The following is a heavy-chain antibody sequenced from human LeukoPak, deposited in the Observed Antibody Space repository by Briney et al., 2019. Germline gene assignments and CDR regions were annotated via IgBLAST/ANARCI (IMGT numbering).Heavy chain of an antibody. CDR3: AKGQAPLYYYDSSGYYSGYYYGMDV. V-gene: IGHV3-23*01. Sequence: GGSLRLSCAASGFTFGSYPMSWVRQAPGKGLEWVSAISGSGGSTYYADSVKGRFTISRDNSKNTLYLQMNSLRAEDTAVYYCAKGQAPLYYYDSSGYYSGYYYGMDVWGQGTTVTVSS. D-gene: IGHD3-22*01. J-gene: IGHJ6*02. CDR1: GFTFGSYP. CDR2: ISGSGGST.